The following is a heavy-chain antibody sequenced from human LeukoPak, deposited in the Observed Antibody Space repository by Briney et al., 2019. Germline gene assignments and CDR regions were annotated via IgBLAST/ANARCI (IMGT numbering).Heavy chain of an antibody. Sequence: PVKVSCKASGDTFINYALSWVRQAPGQGLEWMGGIIPIFGTTNYAQKFQGRVTITTDESTSTAYMELSSLRSEDTAVYFCGRSRKQYYYYYMDVWGKGTTVTVSS. CDR2: IIPIFGTT. D-gene: IGHD1/OR15-1a*01. CDR3: GRSRKQYYYYYMDV. CDR1: GDTFINYA. J-gene: IGHJ6*03. V-gene: IGHV1-69*05.